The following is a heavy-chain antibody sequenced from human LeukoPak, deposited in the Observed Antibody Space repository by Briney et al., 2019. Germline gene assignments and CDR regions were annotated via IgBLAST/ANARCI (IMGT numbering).Heavy chain of an antibody. CDR3: ARETRVRWTDY. J-gene: IGHJ4*02. V-gene: IGHV3-48*03. D-gene: IGHD5-24*01. CDR2: IRSSGGMI. Sequence: RSGGSLRLSCAASGFKFSSYEMNWVRQAPGKGLEWVSHIRSSGGMIHYADSVRGRFTISRDNAKNLLYLQMNSLRAEDTAVYYCARETRVRWTDYWGQGILVAVSS. CDR1: GFKFSSYE.